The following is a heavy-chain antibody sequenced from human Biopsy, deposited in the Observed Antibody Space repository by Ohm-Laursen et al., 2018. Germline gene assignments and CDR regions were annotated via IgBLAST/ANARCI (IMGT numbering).Heavy chain of an antibody. CDR2: IYPNSGDT. J-gene: IGHJ4*02. CDR3: ARDLLEWSLPS. V-gene: IGHV1-2*02. Sequence: SSVKVSCKASGDAFLGYYLHWVRQAPGQGLEWMGSIYPNSGDTDFAQKFQGRVSMTRDTSVSTAYPELSSLRSDDTAIYYCARDLLEWSLPSWGQGTLVTVSS. CDR1: GDAFLGYY. D-gene: IGHD3-3*01.